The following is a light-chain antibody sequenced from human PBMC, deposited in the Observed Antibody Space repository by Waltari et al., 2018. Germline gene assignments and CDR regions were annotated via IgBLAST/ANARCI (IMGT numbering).Light chain of an antibody. CDR3: QERKRYPWT. CDR1: LGISSY. J-gene: IGKJ1*01. Sequence: MQLTQSPSSLSASVGDRVTITCRASLGISSYLAWYQQKPGKAPKLMLYAASTLQSGVPSMFRGSALGTDLTLTSSGQQPEDVATYYRQERKRYPWTFGQGTKGEIK. V-gene: IGKV1-9*01. CDR2: AAS.